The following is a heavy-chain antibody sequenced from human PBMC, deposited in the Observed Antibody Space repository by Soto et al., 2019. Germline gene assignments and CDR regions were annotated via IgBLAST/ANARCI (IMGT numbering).Heavy chain of an antibody. Sequence: EVQLVESGGGLVKPGGSLRLSCAASGFTFSSYSMNWVRQAPGKGLEWVSSISSGSSYIYYADSVKGRFTISRDNAKNSLYLQMNSLRAEDTAVYYCARQSLLKSIPIYGYFYYAMDVWDQGTSVIVSS. CDR3: ARQSLLKSIPIYGYFYYAMDV. CDR2: ISSGSSYI. V-gene: IGHV3-21*04. D-gene: IGHD3-3*01. CDR1: GFTFSSYS. J-gene: IGHJ6*02.